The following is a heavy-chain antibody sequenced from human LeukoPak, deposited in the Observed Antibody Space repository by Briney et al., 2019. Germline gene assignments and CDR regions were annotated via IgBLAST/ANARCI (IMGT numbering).Heavy chain of an antibody. CDR3: ARGREDIVVVPAARPSAFDI. V-gene: IGHV1-3*01. CDR2: INAGNGNT. J-gene: IGHJ3*02. D-gene: IGHD2-2*01. CDR1: GYTFTSYA. Sequence: ASVKVSCKASGYTFTSYAMHWVRQAPGQRLEWMGWINAGNGNTKYSQKFQGRVTITADESTSTAYMELSSLRSEDTAVYYCARGREDIVVVPAARPSAFDIWGQGTMVTVSS.